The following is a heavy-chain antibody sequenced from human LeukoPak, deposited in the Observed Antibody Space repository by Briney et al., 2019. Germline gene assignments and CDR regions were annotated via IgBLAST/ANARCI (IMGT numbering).Heavy chain of an antibody. CDR1: GYTFTTYG. Sequence: ASVKVFCKASGYTFTTYGITWVRQAPGQGLEWMGWVSAYSGDTDYAQSLQGRVTMTTDTSTSTAYMELTTLRSDDTAVYYCVRVWYDNGNHLYFYYGLDVWGQGTTVTVSS. J-gene: IGHJ6*02. CDR3: VRVWYDNGNHLYFYYGLDV. CDR2: VSAYSGDT. D-gene: IGHD2-8*01. V-gene: IGHV1-18*01.